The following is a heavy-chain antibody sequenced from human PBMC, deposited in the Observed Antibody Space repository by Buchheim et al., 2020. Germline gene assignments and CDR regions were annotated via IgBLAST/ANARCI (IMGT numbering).Heavy chain of an antibody. CDR1: GFTFSSYA. V-gene: IGHV3-30*04. J-gene: IGHJ4*02. Sequence: QVQLVESGGGVVQPGRSLRLSCAASGFTFSSYAMHWVRQAPGKGLEWVAVISYDGSNKYYADSVKGRFTISRDNSQNTLYLQMNSLRAEDTAVYYCARDLLGGGSCYNLDYWGQGTL. CDR3: ARDLLGGGSCYNLDY. CDR2: ISYDGSNK. D-gene: IGHD2-15*01.